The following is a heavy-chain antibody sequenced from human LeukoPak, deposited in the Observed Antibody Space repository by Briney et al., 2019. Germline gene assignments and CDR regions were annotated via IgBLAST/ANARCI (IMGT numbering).Heavy chain of an antibody. Sequence: GGSLRLSCAASGFTFSYYSMNWVRQAPGRGLEWVSCISSSSSLIFYSDSVRGRFTISRDNAKNLLYLHMNSLRVEDTAVYYCAKVDRGDYSSSPVPYYNYYMNVWGKGTTVTASS. CDR2: ISSSSSLI. J-gene: IGHJ6*03. V-gene: IGHV3-21*01. CDR3: AKVDRGDYSSSPVPYYNYYMNV. D-gene: IGHD6-13*01. CDR1: GFTFSYYS.